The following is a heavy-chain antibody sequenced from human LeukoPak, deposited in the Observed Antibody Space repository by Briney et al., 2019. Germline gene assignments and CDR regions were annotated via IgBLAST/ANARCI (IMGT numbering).Heavy chain of an antibody. Sequence: GAPVKVSCKASGYTFTSYDINWVRQATGQGLEWMGWMNPNSGNTGYAQKFQGRVTLTRNTSISTAYMELSSLRSEDTAVYYCARGTFGELFVDYWGQGTLVTVSS. D-gene: IGHD3-10*01. CDR1: GYTFTSYD. CDR2: MNPNSGNT. CDR3: ARGTFGELFVDY. V-gene: IGHV1-8*01. J-gene: IGHJ4*02.